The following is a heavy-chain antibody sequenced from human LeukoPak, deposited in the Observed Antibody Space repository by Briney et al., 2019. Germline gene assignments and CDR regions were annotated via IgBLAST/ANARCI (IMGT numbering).Heavy chain of an antibody. J-gene: IGHJ4*02. D-gene: IGHD6-13*01. V-gene: IGHV1-69*13. Sequence: ASVKVSCKASGGTFNNYAISWVRQAPGQGLEWMGGIIPIFGTTNYAQKFQDRVTITADESTSTADMELRSLRSEDTAVYYCARANSSGWFEFDYWGQGTLVTVSS. CDR3: ARANSSGWFEFDY. CDR2: IIPIFGTT. CDR1: GGTFNNYA.